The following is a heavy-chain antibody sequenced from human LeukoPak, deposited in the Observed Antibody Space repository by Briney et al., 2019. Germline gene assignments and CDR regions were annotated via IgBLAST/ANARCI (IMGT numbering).Heavy chain of an antibody. D-gene: IGHD6-6*01. J-gene: IGHJ4*02. CDR2: IYYSGST. Sequence: SETLSLTCTVSGCSVSSGSYYWSWIPQPPGKGLEWIGYIYYSGSTNYNPSLKSRVTISVDTSKNQFSLKLSSVTAADTAVYYCASESSGAFDYWGQGTLVTVSS. CDR3: ASESSGAFDY. CDR1: GCSVSSGSYY. V-gene: IGHV4-61*01.